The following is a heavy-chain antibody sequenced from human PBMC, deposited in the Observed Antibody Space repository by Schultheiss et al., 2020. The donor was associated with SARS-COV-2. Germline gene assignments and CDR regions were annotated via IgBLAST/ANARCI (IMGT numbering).Heavy chain of an antibody. D-gene: IGHD3-22*01. V-gene: IGHV3-21*01. Sequence: GESLKISCAASGFTFSSYSMNWVRQAPGKGLEWVSSISSSSSYIYYADSVKGRFTISRDNAKNSLYLQMNSLRAEDTAVYYCARQTYYYDSSGYPDAFDIWGQGTMVTVSS. CDR1: GFTFSSYS. CDR2: ISSSSSYI. J-gene: IGHJ3*02. CDR3: ARQTYYYDSSGYPDAFDI.